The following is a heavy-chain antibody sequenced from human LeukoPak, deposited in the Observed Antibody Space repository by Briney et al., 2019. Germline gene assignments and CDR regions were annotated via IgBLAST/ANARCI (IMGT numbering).Heavy chain of an antibody. D-gene: IGHD1-26*01. J-gene: IGHJ4*02. Sequence: VGSLRLSCVASGFTFSSYAMSWVRQAPGKGLERVSIIDSSGGSTYYADSLKGRFAISRDTSKNTMSLQSNSLRAEDTAVYYCANLSGSPPSDYWGQGILVTVSS. V-gene: IGHV3-23*01. CDR3: ANLSGSPPSDY. CDR1: GFTFSSYA. CDR2: IDSSGGST.